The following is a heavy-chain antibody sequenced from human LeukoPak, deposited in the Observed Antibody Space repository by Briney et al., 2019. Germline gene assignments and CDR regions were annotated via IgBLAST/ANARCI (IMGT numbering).Heavy chain of an antibody. D-gene: IGHD3-10*01. J-gene: IGHJ5*02. CDR2: INPNSGGT. Sequence: ASVKVSCKASGYTFTGYYMHWVRQAPGQGLEWMGWINPNSGGTNYAQKFQGRVTMTRDKSISTAYLQWSSLKASDTAIYYCARRGARTEEFDPWGQGTLVTVSS. CDR3: ARRGARTEEFDP. V-gene: IGHV1-2*02. CDR1: GYTFTGYY.